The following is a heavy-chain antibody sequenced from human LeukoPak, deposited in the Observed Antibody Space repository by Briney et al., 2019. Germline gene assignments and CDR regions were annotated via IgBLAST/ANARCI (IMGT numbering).Heavy chain of an antibody. CDR1: GYTFTSYY. D-gene: IGHD6-19*01. J-gene: IGHJ4*02. Sequence: ASVKVSCKASGYTFTSYYIHWVRQAPGQGLEWMGWINPNSGSTSYAQKSQGRVTMTRDTSISIAYMELTSLRSDDTAIYYCAVSYSGGSIFDYWGQGTLVTVSS. CDR3: AVSYSGGSIFDY. CDR2: INPNSGST. V-gene: IGHV1-2*02.